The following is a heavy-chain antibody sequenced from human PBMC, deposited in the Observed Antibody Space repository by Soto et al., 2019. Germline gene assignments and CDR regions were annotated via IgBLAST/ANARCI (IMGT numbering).Heavy chain of an antibody. Sequence: QVLRVQSGAEVKKPGASVTVSCKASGYSFTNFFIQWVRKAPGQGIGWMGMINPSGGSTRYTQRFQGSVSMTSETSPRTAFMELTSLRYDDTFVYFCARADEEVTAENCDFWGHGTLVTVSS. D-gene: IGHD2-21*02. CDR2: INPSGGST. CDR1: GYSFTNFF. J-gene: IGHJ4*01. CDR3: ARADEEVTAENCDF. V-gene: IGHV1-46*01.